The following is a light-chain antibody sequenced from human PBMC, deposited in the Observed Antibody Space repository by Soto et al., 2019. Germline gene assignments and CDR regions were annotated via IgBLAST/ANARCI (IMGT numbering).Light chain of an antibody. J-gene: IGLJ3*02. CDR1: SSDVGGYNY. Sequence: QSALTQPASVSGSPGQSITISCTGTSSDVGGYNYVSWYQQHPGKAPKLMIYEVSNRPSGVSNRFSGCKSGNTASLPISGLQAEDEADYYCSSSTSSSTRVFGGGTKLTVL. CDR3: SSSTSSSTRV. V-gene: IGLV2-14*01. CDR2: EVS.